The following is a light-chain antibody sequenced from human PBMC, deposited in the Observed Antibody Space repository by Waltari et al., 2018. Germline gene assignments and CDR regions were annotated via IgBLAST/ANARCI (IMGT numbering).Light chain of an antibody. J-gene: IGKJ1*01. CDR3: QQYYSTPKT. V-gene: IGKV4-1*01. Sequence: DIVMTQSPDSLAVSLGERATINVKSCQSVLYSSKNKNYLAWYQQKPGQPPKLLIYWASTRESGVPDRFSGSGSGTDFTLTISSLQAEDVAVYYCQQYYSTPKTFGQGTKVEIK. CDR1: QSVLYSSKNKNY. CDR2: WAS.